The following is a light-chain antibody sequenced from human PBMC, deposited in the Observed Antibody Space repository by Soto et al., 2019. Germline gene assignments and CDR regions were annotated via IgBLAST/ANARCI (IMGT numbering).Light chain of an antibody. Sequence: QSALTQPPSASGSPGQSVTISCTGTPSDVGGSNSVSWYQQHPGKAPNLMIYDVNKRPSGVPDRFSGSKSGNTASLTVSGLQAADEAHYFCSSYAPSDVVFGGGTQLTVL. J-gene: IGLJ2*01. CDR3: SSYAPSDVV. V-gene: IGLV2-8*01. CDR1: PSDVGGSNS. CDR2: DVN.